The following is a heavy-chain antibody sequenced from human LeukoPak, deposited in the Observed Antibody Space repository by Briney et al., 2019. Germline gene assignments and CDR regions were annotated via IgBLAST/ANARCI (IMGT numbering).Heavy chain of an antibody. CDR1: GYTFTSYD. Sequence: ASVKVSCKASGYTFTSYDINWVRQATGQGLEWMGWMNPNSGNTGYAQKFQGRVTMTRNTSISTDYMELSSLRSEDTAVYYCARVKPPLLRYFDWLFDYWGQGTLVTVSS. CDR3: ARVKPPLLRYFDWLFDY. J-gene: IGHJ4*02. V-gene: IGHV1-8*01. D-gene: IGHD3-9*01. CDR2: MNPNSGNT.